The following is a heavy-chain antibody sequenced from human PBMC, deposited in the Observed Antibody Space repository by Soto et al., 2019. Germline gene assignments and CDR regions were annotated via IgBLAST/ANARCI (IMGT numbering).Heavy chain of an antibody. J-gene: IGHJ6*02. CDR3: AREYCRSNRCYMFYYYYGMDG. D-gene: IGHD2-2*02. V-gene: IGHV1-46*01. Sequence: ASVKVSCKASGYTFTSYYMHWVRQAPGQGVEWMGIINPSGGSTSYAQKFQGRVTMTRDTSTSTVYMELSSLRSEDTAGYYCAREYCRSNRCYMFYYYYGMDGWGQGTTVTVSS. CDR1: GYTFTSYY. CDR2: INPSGGST.